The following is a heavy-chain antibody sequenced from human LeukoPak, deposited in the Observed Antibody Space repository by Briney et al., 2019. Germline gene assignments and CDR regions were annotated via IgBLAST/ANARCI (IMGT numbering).Heavy chain of an antibody. CDR3: TRALASDY. CDR1: GFAFGDYD. CDR2: IRRKASGGAT. V-gene: IGHV3-49*04. Sequence: GGSLRLSCIGSGFAFGDYDISWVRQAPGKGLDWVGFIRRKASGGATEYAASVKGRFTISRDDSKTIAYPQMNSLKAEDTAMYYCTRALASDYWGQGTLVTVSS. J-gene: IGHJ4*02.